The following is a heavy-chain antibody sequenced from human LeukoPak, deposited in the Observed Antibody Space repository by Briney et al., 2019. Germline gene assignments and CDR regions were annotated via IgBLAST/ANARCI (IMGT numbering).Heavy chain of an antibody. Sequence: GGSLRLPCAASGFTFSDYYMSWIRQAPGKGLEWVSYISSSGSTIYYADSVKGRFTISRDNAKNSLYLQMNSLRAEDTAVYYCARVTVLLWFGDYNWFDPWGQGTLVTVSS. CDR2: ISSSGSTI. V-gene: IGHV3-11*04. CDR1: GFTFSDYY. CDR3: ARVTVLLWFGDYNWFDP. D-gene: IGHD3-10*01. J-gene: IGHJ5*02.